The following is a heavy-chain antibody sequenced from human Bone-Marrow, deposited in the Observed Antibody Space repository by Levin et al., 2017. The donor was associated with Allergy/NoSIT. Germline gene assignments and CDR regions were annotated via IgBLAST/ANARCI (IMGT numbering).Heavy chain of an antibody. CDR1: GFTLNKYA. CDR2: ISFDGSNE. CDR3: ARDVGEFTKIDY. J-gene: IGHJ4*02. Sequence: LGESLKISCAASGFTLNKYALHWVRQAPGRGLEWVAVISFDGSNEYYADSVKGRFTISRDNSKNTLYLQMNSLTTEDTAIYYCARDVGEFTKIDYWGQGSLVTVSS. D-gene: IGHD3-10*01. V-gene: IGHV3-30-3*01.